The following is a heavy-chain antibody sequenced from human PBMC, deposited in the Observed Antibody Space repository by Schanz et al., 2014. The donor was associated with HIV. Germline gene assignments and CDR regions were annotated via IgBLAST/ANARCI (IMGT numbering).Heavy chain of an antibody. CDR2: IWYDGSKK. V-gene: IGHV3-33*06. Sequence: QVQLVESGGGVVQPGRSLRLSCAASGITFSTSGMHWVRQAPGKGLEWEAVIWYDGSKKYYADSGKGRFTISRDNSKNTLYLQMNSLRAEDTGVYYCAKEMEQWLVSPRGYYGMDVWGQGTTVTVSS. CDR1: GITFSTSG. J-gene: IGHJ6*02. D-gene: IGHD6-19*01. CDR3: AKEMEQWLVSPRGYYGMDV.